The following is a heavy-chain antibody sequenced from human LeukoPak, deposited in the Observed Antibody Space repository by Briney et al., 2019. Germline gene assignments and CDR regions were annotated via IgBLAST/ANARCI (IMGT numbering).Heavy chain of an antibody. V-gene: IGHV1-2*02. CDR1: GYTFTGYY. Sequence: ASVKVSCKASGYTFTGYYMLWVRQAPGQGLEWIGWINPNSGGTNYAQKFQGRVTMTRDTSISTASMELSRLRSDDTAVYYCARKYYYDSSGTVTDYWGQGTLVTVSS. CDR2: INPNSGGT. D-gene: IGHD3-22*01. CDR3: ARKYYYDSSGTVTDY. J-gene: IGHJ4*02.